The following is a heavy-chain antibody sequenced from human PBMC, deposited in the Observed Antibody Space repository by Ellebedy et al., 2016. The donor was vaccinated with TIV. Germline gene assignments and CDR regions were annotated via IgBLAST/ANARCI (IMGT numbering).Heavy chain of an antibody. Sequence: PGGSLRLSCAASGFIISGDWMSWVRQAPGKGLEWVAHINPDGSAEYYVDSVKGRFTISRDNAKRSLFLQMNSLRAEETAVYYCARKPMNPTDLYGNFDHWGQGTLVTVSS. CDR3: ARKPMNPTDLYGNFDH. D-gene: IGHD1-1*01. J-gene: IGHJ4*02. CDR1: GFIISGDW. V-gene: IGHV3-7*01. CDR2: INPDGSAE.